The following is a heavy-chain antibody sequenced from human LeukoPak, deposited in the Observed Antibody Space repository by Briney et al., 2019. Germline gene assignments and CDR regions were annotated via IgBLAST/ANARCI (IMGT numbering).Heavy chain of an antibody. V-gene: IGHV3-48*03. CDR3: AKGSYYYDSSGYYLPAD. CDR1: GFTFSSYE. J-gene: IGHJ4*02. CDR2: ISSSGSTI. Sequence: GGSLRLSCAASGFTFSSYEMNWVRQAPGKGLEWVSYISSSGSTIYYADSVKGRFTISRDNSKNTLYLQMNSLRAEDTAVYYCAKGSYYYDSSGYYLPADWGQGTLVTVSS. D-gene: IGHD3-22*01.